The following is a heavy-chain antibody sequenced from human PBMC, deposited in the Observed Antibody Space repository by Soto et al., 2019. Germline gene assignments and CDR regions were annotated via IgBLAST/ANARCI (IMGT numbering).Heavy chain of an antibody. J-gene: IGHJ3*02. CDR2: IYYSGST. D-gene: IGHD6-13*01. CDR1: GGSISSGGYY. CDR3: ARDMIAAAGTRAFDI. V-gene: IGHV4-31*03. Sequence: QVQLQESGPGLVKPSQTLSLTCTVSGGSISSGGYYWSWIRQHPGKGLEWIGYIYYSGSTYYNPSLKSRVTISVDTSKSQFSLKLSSVTAADTAVYYCARDMIAAAGTRAFDIWGQGTMVTVSS.